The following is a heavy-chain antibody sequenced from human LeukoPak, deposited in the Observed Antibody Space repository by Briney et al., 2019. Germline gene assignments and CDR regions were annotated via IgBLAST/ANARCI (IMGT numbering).Heavy chain of an antibody. CDR3: VKDNEAGGSPFDR. V-gene: IGHV3-64D*06. D-gene: IGHD1-1*01. CDR2: ISDNGGST. CDR1: GFILRSHA. Sequence: GGSLRLSCSASGFILRSHAMHWVRQAPGKGLEYVSRISDNGGSTYYADSVKGRFTISRDNSKNTLYLQMSSLRAVDTAVYYCVKDNEAGGSPFDRWGQGTLVTVAS. J-gene: IGHJ4*02.